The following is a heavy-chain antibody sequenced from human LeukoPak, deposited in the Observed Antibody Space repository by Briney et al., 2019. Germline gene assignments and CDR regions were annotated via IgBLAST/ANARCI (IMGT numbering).Heavy chain of an antibody. CDR2: IYYSGST. CDR3: ARVGYSYDWFDP. Sequence: SETLSLTCTVSGGSISSYYWGWIRQPPGKGLEWIGSIYYSGSTYYNPSLKSRVTISVDTSKNQFSLKLSSVTAADTAVYYCARVGYSYDWFDPWGQGTLVTVSS. CDR1: GGSISSYY. J-gene: IGHJ5*02. D-gene: IGHD5-18*01. V-gene: IGHV4-39*07.